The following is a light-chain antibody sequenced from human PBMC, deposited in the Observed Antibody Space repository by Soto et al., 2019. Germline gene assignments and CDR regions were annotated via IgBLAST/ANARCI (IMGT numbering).Light chain of an antibody. Sequence: QSVLTQPASVSGSPGQSITISCTGTSSDVGGYNYVSWYQQHPGKAPKVMIYDVSNRPSGVSNRFSGSKSGNTASLTISGLQAEDEADYYCSSYTSSSTLVVFGGGTKPTVL. V-gene: IGLV2-14*01. CDR1: SSDVGGYNY. J-gene: IGLJ2*01. CDR3: SSYTSSSTLVV. CDR2: DVS.